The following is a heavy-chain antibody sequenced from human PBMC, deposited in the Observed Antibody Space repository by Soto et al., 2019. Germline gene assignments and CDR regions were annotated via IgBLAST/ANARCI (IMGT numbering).Heavy chain of an antibody. CDR1: GGSISSSSYY. D-gene: IGHD4-17*01. J-gene: IGHJ4*02. CDR3: ARVLGRNNDYGDRVADY. CDR2: IYYSGST. Sequence: SETLSLTCTVSGGSISSSSYYWGWIRQPPGKGLEWIGSIYYSGSTYYNPSLKSRVTISVDTSKNQFSLKLSSVTAADTAVYYCARVLGRNNDYGDRVADYWGQGTLVTVSS. V-gene: IGHV4-39*01.